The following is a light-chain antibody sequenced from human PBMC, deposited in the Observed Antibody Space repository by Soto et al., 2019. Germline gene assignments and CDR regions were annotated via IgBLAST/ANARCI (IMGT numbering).Light chain of an antibody. J-gene: IGLJ1*01. CDR2: EGT. V-gene: IGLV2-23*01. CDR3: CAFARSTTFYV. CDR1: SSDVGSSNF. Sequence: QSALTQPASVSASPGQSITISCTGTSSDVGSSNFVSWYQQHPGKAPKLIIYEGTRRPSGISGRFSGSKSGNTASLTIFWLQADDEADYYCCAFARSTTFYVFGTGTKLTVL.